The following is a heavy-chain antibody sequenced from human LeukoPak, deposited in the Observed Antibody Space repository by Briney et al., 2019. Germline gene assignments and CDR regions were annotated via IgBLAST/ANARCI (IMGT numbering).Heavy chain of an antibody. V-gene: IGHV3-74*01. D-gene: IGHD6-13*01. CDR1: GFTFSGHW. J-gene: IGHJ5*02. CDR3: ARDLSHDSSWNINS. CDR2: DGSGT. Sequence: GGSLRLSCAVSGFTFSGHWMFWVRQAPGKGLEWVSSDGSGTGYTDSVKGRFTVSRDNARNTLYLQMNSLRVEDTAIYYCARDLSHDSSWNINSWGQGTLVTVSS.